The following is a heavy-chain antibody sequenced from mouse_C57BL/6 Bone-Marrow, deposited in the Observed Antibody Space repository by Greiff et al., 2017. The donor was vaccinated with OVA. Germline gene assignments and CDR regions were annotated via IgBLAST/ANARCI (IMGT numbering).Heavy chain of an antibody. CDR3: ARQGAYYGSSYGAMDY. V-gene: IGHV2-6-1*01. CDR2: IWSDGST. D-gene: IGHD1-1*01. J-gene: IGHJ4*01. CDR1: GFSFTSYG. Sequence: VQLQQSGPGLVAPSQSLSITCTVSGFSFTSYGVHWVRQPPGKGLEWLVVIWSDGSTTYNSALKSRLSISKDNSKSQVFLKMNSLQTDDTAMYYCARQGAYYGSSYGAMDYWGQGTSVTVSS.